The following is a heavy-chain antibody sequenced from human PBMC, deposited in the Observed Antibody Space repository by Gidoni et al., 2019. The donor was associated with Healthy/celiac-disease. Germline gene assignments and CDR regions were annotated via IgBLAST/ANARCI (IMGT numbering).Heavy chain of an antibody. V-gene: IGHV4-34*01. J-gene: IGHJ4*02. D-gene: IGHD3-10*01. Sequence: QVQLQQWGAGLLKPSETLSLTCAVYGGSFSGDYWRWIRQPPGKGLEWIGEINHSGSTNYNPSLKSRVTISVDTSKNQFSLKLSSVTAADTAVYYCAKRGLPWFGELFGSESYYFDYWGQGTLVTVSS. CDR2: INHSGST. CDR1: GGSFSGDY. CDR3: AKRGLPWFGELFGSESYYFDY.